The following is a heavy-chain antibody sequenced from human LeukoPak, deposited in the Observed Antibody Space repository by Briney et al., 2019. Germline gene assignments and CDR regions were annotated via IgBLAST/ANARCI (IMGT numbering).Heavy chain of an antibody. V-gene: IGHV4-34*01. D-gene: IGHD3-3*01. CDR1: GGSFSGYY. CDR3: ARQPLTDYGFWSGPPYPPYYYGMDV. Sequence: NASETLSLTCAVYGGSFSGYYWSWIRQPPGKGLEWIGSIYYSGSTNYNPSLKSRVTISVDTSKNQFSLKLSSVTAADTAVYYCARQPLTDYGFWSGPPYPPYYYGMDVWGQGTTVTVSS. CDR2: IYYSGST. J-gene: IGHJ6*02.